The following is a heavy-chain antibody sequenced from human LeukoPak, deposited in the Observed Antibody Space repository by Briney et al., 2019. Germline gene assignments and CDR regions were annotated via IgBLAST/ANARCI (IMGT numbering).Heavy chain of an antibody. CDR3: ARATAIEGGYYFDY. V-gene: IGHV3-11*04. J-gene: IGHJ4*02. CDR2: IRSSGSTI. CDR1: GFTFGDYA. D-gene: IGHD5-18*01. Sequence: PGGSLRLSCTASGFTFGDYAMSWVRQAPGKGLEWVSYIRSSGSTIYYADSVKGRFTISRDNAKNSLYLQMNSLRAEDTAVYYCARATAIEGGYYFDYWGQGTLVTVSS.